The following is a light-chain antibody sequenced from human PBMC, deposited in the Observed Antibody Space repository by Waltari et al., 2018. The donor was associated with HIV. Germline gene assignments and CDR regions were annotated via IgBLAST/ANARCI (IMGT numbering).Light chain of an antibody. Sequence: QSVLTQPPSVSGTPGQRVHISCSGASSNIGRNTVNWFQLLPGTAPKLLIYTDNQRPSGVPDRFSGSKSGTSASLAISGLQSEDEADYFCAAWDDSLNGLWVFGGGTKLTVL. J-gene: IGLJ3*02. CDR2: TDN. CDR1: SSNIGRNT. V-gene: IGLV1-44*01. CDR3: AAWDDSLNGLWV.